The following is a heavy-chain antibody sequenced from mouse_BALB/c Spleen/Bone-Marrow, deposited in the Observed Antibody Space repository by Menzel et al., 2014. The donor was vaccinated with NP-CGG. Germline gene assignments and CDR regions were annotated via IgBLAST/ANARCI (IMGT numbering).Heavy chain of an antibody. D-gene: IGHD2-1*01. CDR2: IYPGSGST. Sequence: LQQSGSELVRPGASVKLSCKASGYTFTSYWMHWVKQRHGQGLEWIGNIYPGSGSTNYDEKFKSKGTLTVDTPSSTAYMHLSSLTSEDSAVYYCTRGDGNYWYFDVWGAGTTVTVSS. CDR3: TRGDGNYWYFDV. V-gene: IGHV1S22*01. J-gene: IGHJ1*01. CDR1: GYTFTSYW.